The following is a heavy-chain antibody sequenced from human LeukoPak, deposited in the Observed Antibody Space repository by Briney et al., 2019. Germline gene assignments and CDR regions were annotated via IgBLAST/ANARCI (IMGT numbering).Heavy chain of an antibody. J-gene: IGHJ4*02. D-gene: IGHD3-22*01. Sequence: SETLSLTCAVHGGSFSDYYWSWIRQPPGKGLEWIGEINHSGSTNYNPSLKSRVTISVDTSKNQFSLKLSSVTAADTAVYYCAIALYYDSSGYPPPTPFDYWGQGTLVTVSS. V-gene: IGHV4-34*01. CDR3: AIALYYDSSGYPPPTPFDY. CDR2: INHSGST. CDR1: GGSFSDYY.